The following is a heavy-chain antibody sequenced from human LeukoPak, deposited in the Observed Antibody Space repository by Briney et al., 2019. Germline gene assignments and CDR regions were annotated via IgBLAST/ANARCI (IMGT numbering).Heavy chain of an antibody. CDR1: GFTFSSYW. CDR3: ARDALRFLEWLYDY. V-gene: IGHV3-74*01. Sequence: PGGSLRLSCAASGFTFSSYWMHWVRQAPGKGLVWVSRINPDASGTNYADSVKGRFTISRDNAKNTLYLQMNSLGAEDTAVYYCARDALRFLEWLYDYWGQGTLVTVSS. CDR2: INPDASGT. J-gene: IGHJ4*02. D-gene: IGHD3-3*01.